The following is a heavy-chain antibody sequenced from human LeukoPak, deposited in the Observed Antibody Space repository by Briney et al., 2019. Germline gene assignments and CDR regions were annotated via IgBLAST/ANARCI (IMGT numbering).Heavy chain of an antibody. CDR3: ARDPIVQAGYYYGMDV. CDR1: GYTFTSYG. V-gene: IGHV1-2*02. Sequence: ASVKVSCKASGYTFTSYGISWVRQAPGQGLEWMGWINPNSGGTNYAQKFHGRVTMTSDTSISTAYMELSRLRSDDTAVYYCARDPIVQAGYYYGMDVWGQGTTVTVSS. D-gene: IGHD2/OR15-2a*01. CDR2: INPNSGGT. J-gene: IGHJ6*02.